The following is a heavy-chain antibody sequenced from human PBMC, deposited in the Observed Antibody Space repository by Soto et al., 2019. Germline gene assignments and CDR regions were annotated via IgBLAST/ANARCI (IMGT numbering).Heavy chain of an antibody. CDR3: ARDPLGTTFDI. V-gene: IGHV1-69*13. CDR2: IIPIFGTA. D-gene: IGHD3-10*01. Sequence: QVQLVQSGAEVKKPGASVKVSCKASGYTFTSYGISWVRQAPGQGLEWMGGIIPIFGTANYAQKFQGRVTITADESTSTAYMELSSLRSEDTAVYYCARDPLGTTFDIWGQGTMVTVSS. CDR1: GYTFTSYG. J-gene: IGHJ3*02.